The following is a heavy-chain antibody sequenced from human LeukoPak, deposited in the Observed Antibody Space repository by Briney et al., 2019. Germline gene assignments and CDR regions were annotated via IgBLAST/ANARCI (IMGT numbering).Heavy chain of an antibody. CDR1: GGSISSYY. V-gene: IGHV4-59*01. Sequence: SETLSLTCTVSGGSISSYYWSWIRQPPGKGLEWIGYIYYSGSTNYNPSLKSRVTISLDTSNKQFFLKLSSVTGPDQPEDSLSRGQTTVTTLENYLHYRGQGTLVTVSS. J-gene: IGHJ4*02. D-gene: IGHD4-17*01. CDR2: IYYSGST. CDR3: SRGQTTVTTLENYLHY.